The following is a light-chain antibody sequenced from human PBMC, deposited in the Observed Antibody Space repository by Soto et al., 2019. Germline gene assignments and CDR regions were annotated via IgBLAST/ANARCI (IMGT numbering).Light chain of an antibody. V-gene: IGKV3D-15*01. Sequence: EIVMTQSPATLSVSPGERATLSCRASQSVSNNLAWYQQKPGQAPRLLIYGASTRSTGIPARFSGSGSGTEFTLTISSLQSEDCAVDYCQQYNNWPPLTFGGGTKVEIK. CDR3: QQYNNWPPLT. J-gene: IGKJ4*01. CDR1: QSVSNN. CDR2: GAS.